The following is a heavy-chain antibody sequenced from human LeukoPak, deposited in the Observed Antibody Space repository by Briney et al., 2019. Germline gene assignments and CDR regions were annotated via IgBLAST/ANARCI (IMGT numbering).Heavy chain of an antibody. J-gene: IGHJ4*02. Sequence: ASVKVSCKASGGTFSSYAISWVRQAPGQGLEWMGRIIPILGIANYAQKFQGRVTITADKSTSTAYMGLSSLRSEDTAVYYCARAPTVGATDHDYWGQGTLVTVSS. CDR3: ARAPTVGATDHDY. CDR1: GGTFSSYA. V-gene: IGHV1-69*04. CDR2: IIPILGIA. D-gene: IGHD1-26*01.